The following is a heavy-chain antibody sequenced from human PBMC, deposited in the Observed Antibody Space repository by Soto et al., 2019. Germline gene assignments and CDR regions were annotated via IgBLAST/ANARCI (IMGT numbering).Heavy chain of an antibody. CDR3: ARHNYGSGSTYFDY. CDR1: GGSISSGGYS. D-gene: IGHD3-10*01. Sequence: SETLSLICAVSGGSISSGGYSWSWIRQPPGKGLEWIGYIYYSGSTNYNPSLKSRVTISVDTSKNQFSLKLNSMTAADTAVYYCARHNYGSGSTYFDYWGQGTLVTVSS. J-gene: IGHJ4*02. CDR2: IYYSGST. V-gene: IGHV4-61*08.